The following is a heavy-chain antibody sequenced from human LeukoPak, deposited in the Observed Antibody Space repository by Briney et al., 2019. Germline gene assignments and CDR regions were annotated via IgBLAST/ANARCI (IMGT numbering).Heavy chain of an antibody. J-gene: IGHJ3*02. CDR2: ISYDGSNK. CDR1: GFTFSSYS. D-gene: IGHD4-17*01. V-gene: IGHV3-30*18. CDR3: AKDKGDYVLGDAFDI. Sequence: PGGSLRLSCAASGFTFSSYSMNWVRQAPGKGLEWVAVISYDGSNKYYADSVKGRFTISRDNSKNTLYLQMNSLRAEDTAVYYCAKDKGDYVLGDAFDIWGQGTMVTVSS.